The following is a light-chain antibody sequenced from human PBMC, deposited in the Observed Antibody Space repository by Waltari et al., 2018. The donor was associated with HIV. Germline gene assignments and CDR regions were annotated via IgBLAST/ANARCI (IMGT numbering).Light chain of an antibody. CDR1: NSHIGINH. Sequence: QSVLTQPPSASGTPGQRVHIYCSGSNSHIGINHVYWYQQLPGTAPKLLIYWDNQRPSGVPGRFSGSKSGTSASLAISGLRSEDEADYYCAAWDDSLSGRVFGGGTNLTVL. CDR3: AAWDDSLSGRV. V-gene: IGLV1-47*01. CDR2: WDN. J-gene: IGLJ3*02.